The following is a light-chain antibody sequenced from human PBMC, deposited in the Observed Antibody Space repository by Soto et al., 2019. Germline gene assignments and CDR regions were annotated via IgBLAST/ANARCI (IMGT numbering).Light chain of an antibody. CDR3: QQYHTYST. CDR2: DAS. V-gene: IGKV1-5*01. Sequence: IQMTQSPSTLSASVGASVTFTCRASQTISNWLAWYQQKPGKAPKLLIYDASNLKSGVPSRFSGSGSGTEFTLTISSLQPDDFATYYCQQYHTYSTFGQGTKVDIK. CDR1: QTISNW. J-gene: IGKJ1*01.